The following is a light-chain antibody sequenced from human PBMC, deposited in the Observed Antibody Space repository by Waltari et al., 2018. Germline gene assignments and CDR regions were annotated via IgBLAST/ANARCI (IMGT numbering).Light chain of an antibody. CDR1: SRAVGGYNY. CDR3: SSYTSRSTLVV. CDR2: DVS. V-gene: IGLV2-14*03. Sequence: QSALTQPASVSGSPGPSITISCTGTSRAVGGYNYVSWSQQHPGKAPKLMIYDVSNRPSGVSNRFSGSKSGNTASLTISGLQAEDEADYYCSSYTSRSTLVVFGGGTKLTVL. J-gene: IGLJ2*01.